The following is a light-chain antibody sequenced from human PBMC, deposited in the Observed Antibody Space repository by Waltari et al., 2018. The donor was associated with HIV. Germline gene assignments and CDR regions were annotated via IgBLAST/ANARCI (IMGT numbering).Light chain of an antibody. J-gene: IGKJ1*01. CDR2: GAS. V-gene: IGKV3-15*01. CDR1: HNIITN. CDR3: QVYNDWPPWA. Sequence: EIVVTQSPATLSVSPGEGATLSCRASHNIITNLAWYQYKPGRAPRLLIYGASTRATDIPARFIGSGSGTEFTLTISSLRSEDSALYYCQVYNDWPPWAFGQGTRVEIK.